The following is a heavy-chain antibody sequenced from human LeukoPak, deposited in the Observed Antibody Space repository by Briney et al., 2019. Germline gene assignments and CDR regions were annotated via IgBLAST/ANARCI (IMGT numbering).Heavy chain of an antibody. J-gene: IGHJ4*02. V-gene: IGHV4-30-4*01. D-gene: IGHD6-19*01. CDR3: VAQWLVLRNHNSEPTNVDY. Sequence: PSQTLSLTCTVSGGSISSGDYYWSWIRQPPGKGLEWIGYIYYSGSTYYNPSLKSRVTISVDTSKNQFSLKLSSVTAADTAVYYCVAQWLVLRNHNSEPTNVDYWGQGTLVTVSS. CDR1: GGSISSGDYY. CDR2: IYYSGST.